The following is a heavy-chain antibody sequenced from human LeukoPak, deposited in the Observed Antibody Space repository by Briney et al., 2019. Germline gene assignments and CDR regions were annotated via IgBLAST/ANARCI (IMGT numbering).Heavy chain of an antibody. V-gene: IGHV3-11*04. CDR3: ARDREYLVGAATVDY. CDR2: ISRSGTTI. D-gene: IGHD2-15*01. CDR1: GFTFSDYF. Sequence: RGSLRLSCTASGFTFSDYFMSWIRQAPGKGLEWISQISRSGTTIYYADSVRGRFTISRDNAKNSLYLQMNSLRAEDTAVYYCARDREYLVGAATVDYWGQGTLVTVSS. J-gene: IGHJ4*02.